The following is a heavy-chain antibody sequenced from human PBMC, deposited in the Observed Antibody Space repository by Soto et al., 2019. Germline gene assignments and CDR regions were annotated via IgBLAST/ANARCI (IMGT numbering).Heavy chain of an antibody. CDR3: AKSHSSAAVYYYYYGMDV. CDR2: ISGSGESA. Sequence: GGSLRLSCLASGFSFNSFNMTWVRQAPGKGLEWVADISGSGESAFYADSVKGRFTISRDNSKNMAYMELNSLRAEDTAVYYCAKSHSSAAVYYYYYGMDVWGQGTTVTVSS. J-gene: IGHJ6*02. D-gene: IGHD6-25*01. V-gene: IGHV3-23*01. CDR1: GFSFNSFN.